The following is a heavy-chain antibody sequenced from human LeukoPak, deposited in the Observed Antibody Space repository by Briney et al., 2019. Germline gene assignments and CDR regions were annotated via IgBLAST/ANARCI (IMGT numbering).Heavy chain of an antibody. D-gene: IGHD6-13*01. Sequence: GGSLRLSCAASGFTVSSNYMSWVRQAPGKGLEWVSAIYTGGSTYYAGSVKGRFTISRDNSKNTLYLQMNSLRVEDTAVYYCARDTGSQDSSSWYGAVDYWGQGTLVTVSS. CDR3: ARDTGSQDSSSWYGAVDY. V-gene: IGHV3-66*01. CDR2: IYTGGST. J-gene: IGHJ4*02. CDR1: GFTVSSNY.